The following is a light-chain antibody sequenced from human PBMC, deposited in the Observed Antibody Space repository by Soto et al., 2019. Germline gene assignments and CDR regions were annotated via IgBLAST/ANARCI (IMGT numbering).Light chain of an antibody. CDR2: AAS. CDR3: LQNYTSPHT. CDR1: QAIRND. Sequence: AIQMTQSPSSLSASVGDRVNITCRASQAIRNDLGWYQQKPGKAPNLLIFAASRLQVGVPSRFSGSGSGTDFTLTISSLQPEDFPTYFCLQNYTSPHTFGPGTKVDI. V-gene: IGKV1-6*01. J-gene: IGKJ3*01.